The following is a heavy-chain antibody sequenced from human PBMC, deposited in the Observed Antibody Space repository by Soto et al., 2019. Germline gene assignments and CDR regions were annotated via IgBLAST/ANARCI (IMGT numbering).Heavy chain of an antibody. CDR2: ISNSGST. CDR1: GGSISSYY. Sequence: QVQLQESGPGLVKPSETLSLTCTVSGGSISSYYWTWIRQSPGKGLEWIGYISNSGSTNYNPSLRSRIXXPXDXXKNQFSLEVRSVTAADTAVYYCARVGGSPTTGFDYWGQGTLVTVSS. CDR3: ARVGGSPTTGFDY. J-gene: IGHJ4*02. V-gene: IGHV4-59*01. D-gene: IGHD1-1*01.